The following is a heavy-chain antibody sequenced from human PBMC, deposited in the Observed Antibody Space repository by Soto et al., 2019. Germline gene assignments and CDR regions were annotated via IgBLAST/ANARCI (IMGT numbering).Heavy chain of an antibody. J-gene: IGHJ3*02. CDR2: IYYSGST. CDR1: GGSISSGGYY. Sequence: QVQLQESGPGLVKPSQTLSLTCTVSGGSISSGGYYWSWIRQHPGKGLEWIGYIYYSGSTYYNPSLKSRVTISVDTSKNQFSLRLSSVTAADTAVYYCAGADITIFGVEDAFDIWGQGTMVTVSS. D-gene: IGHD3-3*01. CDR3: AGADITIFGVEDAFDI. V-gene: IGHV4-31*03.